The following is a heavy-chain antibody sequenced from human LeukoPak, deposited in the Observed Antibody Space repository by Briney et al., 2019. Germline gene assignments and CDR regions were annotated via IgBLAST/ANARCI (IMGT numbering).Heavy chain of an antibody. J-gene: IGHJ4*02. D-gene: IGHD3-10*01. V-gene: IGHV3-23*01. CDR3: AKRRDGSGSYSQLDY. Sequence: PGGSLRLSCAASGFTFSTYAITWVRQAPGKGLEWVSAISVSGGSTYYADSVKGRFTISRDNSKNTLYLQMNSLRAKDTAVYYCAKRRDGSGSYSQLDYWGQGTLVTVSS. CDR2: ISVSGGST. CDR1: GFTFSTYA.